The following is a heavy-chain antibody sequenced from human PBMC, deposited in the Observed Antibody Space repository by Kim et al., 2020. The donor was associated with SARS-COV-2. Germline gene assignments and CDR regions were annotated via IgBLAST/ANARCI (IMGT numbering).Heavy chain of an antibody. Sequence: ASVKVSCKASGYTFTNYYMHWVRQAPGQGLEWMGIINPSGADTRYAQKFQARVTMTRDTSTSTVYMELYSLRSEDTAVYYCARDSYGSGYYYGMDVWGQG. CDR3: ARDSYGSGYYYGMDV. J-gene: IGHJ6*02. V-gene: IGHV1-46*01. CDR2: INPSGADT. D-gene: IGHD3-10*01. CDR1: GYTFTNYY.